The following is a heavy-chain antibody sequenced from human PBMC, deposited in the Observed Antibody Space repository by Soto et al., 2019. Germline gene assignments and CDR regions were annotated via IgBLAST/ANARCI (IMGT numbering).Heavy chain of an antibody. V-gene: IGHV3-74*01. D-gene: IGHD2-21*02. Sequence: EVQLVESEGGLVQRGGSLRLSCAASGFTFNYYWMPWVGQAPGQGLVWVSHIHSDGSSTTYADSVKGRFTISRDNAKNTLYLQMNSLRAEDTAVYYCARGDKGGFDLWGQGTTVTVSS. CDR3: ARGDKGGFDL. CDR2: IHSDGSST. CDR1: GFTFNYYW. J-gene: IGHJ3*01.